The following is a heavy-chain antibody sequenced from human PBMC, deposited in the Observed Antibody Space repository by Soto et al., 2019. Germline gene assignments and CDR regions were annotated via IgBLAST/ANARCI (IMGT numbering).Heavy chain of an antibody. CDR3: ARDQNTGYSSSCLDY. Sequence: AGGSLRLSCAASGFTFSSYAMHWVRQAPGKGLEWVAVISYDGSNKYYADSVKGRFTISRDNSKNTLYLQMNSLRAEDTAVYYCARDQNTGYSSSCLDYWGQGTLVTVSS. V-gene: IGHV3-30-3*01. CDR1: GFTFSSYA. D-gene: IGHD6-13*01. J-gene: IGHJ4*02. CDR2: ISYDGSNK.